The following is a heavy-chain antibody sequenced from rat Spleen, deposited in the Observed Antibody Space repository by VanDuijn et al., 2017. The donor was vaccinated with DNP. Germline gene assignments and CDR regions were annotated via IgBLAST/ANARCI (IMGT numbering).Heavy chain of an antibody. V-gene: IGHV2-41*01. Sequence: QVQLKESGPGLVQPSQTLSLACTVSGFSLTSHHVHWVRQPSGKGLEWMGVIWKNGATRYNSALKSRLSFSKATSKSQVFLKLNSLQIEDTATYYCARDLIIRDTTSAMDAWGQGTSVTVSS. CDR1: GFSLTSHH. CDR3: ARDLIIRDTTSAMDA. J-gene: IGHJ4*01. CDR2: IWKNGAT. D-gene: IGHD4-3*01.